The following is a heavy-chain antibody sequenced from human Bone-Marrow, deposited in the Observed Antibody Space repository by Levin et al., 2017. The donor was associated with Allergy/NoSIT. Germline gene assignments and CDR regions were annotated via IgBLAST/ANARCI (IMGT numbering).Heavy chain of an antibody. Sequence: GESLKISCEVPGFTFSTYTFSTYWMHWVRQDPGKGLVWVSRINSDGSSTDYADSVKGRFTISRDNAKNTLYLQMNSLRAEDTALYYCARGWFYFDSWGQGTLVTVSS. CDR2: INSDGSST. CDR1: GFTFSTYTFSTYW. J-gene: IGHJ4*02. D-gene: IGHD3-10*01. CDR3: ARGWFYFDS. V-gene: IGHV3-74*01.